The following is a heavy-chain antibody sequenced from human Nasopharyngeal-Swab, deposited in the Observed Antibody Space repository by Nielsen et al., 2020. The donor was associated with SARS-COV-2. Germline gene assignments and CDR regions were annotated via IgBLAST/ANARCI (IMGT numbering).Heavy chain of an antibody. Sequence: GESLKISCAASRFTFSFFSMNWVRQAPGKGLEWVASISSSGDYMYYADSVKGRFTISRGNPKNSLYLQMNNLRAEDTAVYYCARTGFSSTWRNAYDIWGQGTMVTVSS. CDR2: ISSSGDYM. J-gene: IGHJ3*02. CDR1: RFTFSFFS. D-gene: IGHD3-9*01. CDR3: ARTGFSSTWRNAYDI. V-gene: IGHV3-21*01.